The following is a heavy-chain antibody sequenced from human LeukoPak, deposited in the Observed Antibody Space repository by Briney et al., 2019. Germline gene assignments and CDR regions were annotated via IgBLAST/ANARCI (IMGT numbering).Heavy chain of an antibody. CDR3: TTVGYSIYYYYYYGMDV. CDR2: IKSKTDGGTT. J-gene: IGHJ6*02. CDR1: GFTFSNAW. D-gene: IGHD6-13*01. Sequence: PGGSLRLSCAASGFTFSNAWMSWVRQAPGKGLEWVGRIKSKTDGGTTDYAAPVKGRFTISRDDSKNTLYLQMNSLKTEDTAVYYCTTVGYSIYYYYYYGMDVWGQGTTVTVSS. V-gene: IGHV3-15*01.